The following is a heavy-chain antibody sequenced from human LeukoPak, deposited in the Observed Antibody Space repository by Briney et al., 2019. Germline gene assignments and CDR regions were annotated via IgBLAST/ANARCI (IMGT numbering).Heavy chain of an antibody. Sequence: GGSLRLSCAASGFAFTNYAIHWVRQAPGKGLEYISSISSNGGSTYYANSMKGRFTISRDNSKNTVNLQMGSLRAEDMAVYYCARGAYSGCYSGLSFYYYMDVWGKGTTVTVSS. V-gene: IGHV3-64*01. CDR2: ISSNGGST. CDR3: ARGAYSGCYSGLSFYYYMDV. CDR1: GFAFTNYA. D-gene: IGHD1-26*01. J-gene: IGHJ6*03.